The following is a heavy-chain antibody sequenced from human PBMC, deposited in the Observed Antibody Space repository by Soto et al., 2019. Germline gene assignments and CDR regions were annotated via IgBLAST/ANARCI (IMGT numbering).Heavy chain of an antibody. CDR3: AISRAYCYDSSGYIFDY. CDR1: GGRFSSYA. Sequence: SVKVSCKASGGRFSSYAISWLRQATGQGLEWMGGIIPIFGTANYAQKFQGRVTITADKSTSTAYMELSSLRSEDTAVYYCAISRAYCYDSSGYIFDYWGQGTLVTVSS. D-gene: IGHD3-22*01. V-gene: IGHV1-69*06. J-gene: IGHJ4*02. CDR2: IIPIFGTA.